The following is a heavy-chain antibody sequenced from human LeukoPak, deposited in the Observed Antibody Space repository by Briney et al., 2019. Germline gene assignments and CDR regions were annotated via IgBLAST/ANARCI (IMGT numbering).Heavy chain of an antibody. J-gene: IGHJ6*02. V-gene: IGHV1-18*01. CDR1: GGTFSSYA. D-gene: IGHD6-19*01. CDR2: ISAYNGNT. CDR3: ARDQAGTNYYYYYGMDV. Sequence: ASVKVSCKASGGTFSSYAISWVRQAPGQGLEWMGWISAYNGNTNYAQKLQGRVTMTTDTSTSTAYMELRSLRSDDTAVYYCARDQAGTNYYYYYGMDVWGQGTTVTVSS.